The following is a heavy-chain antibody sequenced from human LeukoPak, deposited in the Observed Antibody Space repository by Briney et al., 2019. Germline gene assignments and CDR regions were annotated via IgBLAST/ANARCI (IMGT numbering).Heavy chain of an antibody. CDR2: IYYTGNT. V-gene: IGHV4-59*01. CDR1: GCSSSGYY. Sequence: PSETLSLTCTVAGCSSSGYYWSWIRQPQGKGLEWIGFIYYTGNTNYNPSIKSRLTISLDTSNNQFSLKVSSVTAADTAVYYCVRSKSGTYSWFDPWGQGTLVTVSS. J-gene: IGHJ5*02. CDR3: VRSKSGTYSWFDP. D-gene: IGHD4-11*01.